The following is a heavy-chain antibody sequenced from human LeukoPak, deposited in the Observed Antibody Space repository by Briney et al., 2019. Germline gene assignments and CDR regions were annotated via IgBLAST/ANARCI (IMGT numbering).Heavy chain of an antibody. V-gene: IGHV4-59*08. J-gene: IGHJ4*02. D-gene: IGHD2-2*01. Sequence: SETLSLTCTVSGGSITNFYGGWIRQSPGKGLELIGYIYYSGTTNYSPSLKSRVSISVDTSKKQFSLKLSSVTAADTAVYYCARRSSTRAAAAAPWYFDYWGQGTLVTVSS. CDR1: GGSITNFY. CDR2: IYYSGTT. CDR3: ARRSSTRAAAAAPWYFDY.